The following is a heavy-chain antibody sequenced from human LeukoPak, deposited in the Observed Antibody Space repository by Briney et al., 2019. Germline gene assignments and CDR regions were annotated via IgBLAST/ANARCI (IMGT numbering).Heavy chain of an antibody. J-gene: IGHJ5*02. D-gene: IGHD3-10*01. CDR3: ARALFGERGGGWLDP. CDR1: GAYITDYH. Sequence: SETLSLTCAVSGAYITDYHWSWVRQTPGKKLEWIGIIYFSGITNYNPSLIGRVTISRETSRNLISLNLTSVTAADSAMYYCARALFGERGGGWLDPWGQGNLVIVSS. V-gene: IGHV4-59*01. CDR2: IYFSGIT.